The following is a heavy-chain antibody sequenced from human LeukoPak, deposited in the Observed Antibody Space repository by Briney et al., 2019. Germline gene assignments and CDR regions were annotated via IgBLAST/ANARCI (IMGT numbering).Heavy chain of an antibody. CDR3: VKAASGGWYDTNFDY. CDR1: GFTFSSYW. V-gene: IGHV3-23*01. D-gene: IGHD6-19*01. J-gene: IGHJ4*02. CDR2: ITGNSVNT. Sequence: GGSLRLSCAASGFTFSSYWMNWARQAPGKGLEWVSVITGNSVNTFYADSVKGRFTISRDNSKNTLYMYMNSLRAEDAAVYYCVKAASGGWYDTNFDYWGQGTLVTVSS.